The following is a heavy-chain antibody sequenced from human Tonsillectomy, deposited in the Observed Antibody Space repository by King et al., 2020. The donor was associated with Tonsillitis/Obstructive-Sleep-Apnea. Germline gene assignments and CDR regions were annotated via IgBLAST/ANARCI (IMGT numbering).Heavy chain of an antibody. CDR2: VSNSGSA. CDR1: RGSVSTYY. Sequence: QVQLQESGPGLVKPSETLSLTCTVSRGSVSTYYWSWIRQPPGKGLEWIGYVSNSGSANYNPSLKSRVTLSIDTSKNQFSLRLRSVTAADTAVYYCAKSRVTAAHYFDYWGQRTLVTVSS. J-gene: IGHJ4*02. D-gene: IGHD2-2*01. CDR3: AKSRVTAAHYFDY. V-gene: IGHV4-59*02.